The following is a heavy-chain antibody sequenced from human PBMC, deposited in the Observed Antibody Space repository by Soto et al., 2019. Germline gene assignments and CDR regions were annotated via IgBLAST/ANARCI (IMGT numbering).Heavy chain of an antibody. CDR2: IKSKTDGGTT. CDR3: TVSPAAGLTHYYYYYGMDV. J-gene: IGHJ6*02. D-gene: IGHD6-13*01. V-gene: IGHV3-15*07. CDR1: GFTFSNAW. Sequence: PGGSLRLSCAASGFTFSNAWMNWVRQAPGKGLEWVGRIKSKTDGGTTDYAAPVKGRFTISRDDSKNTLYLQMNSLKTEDTAVYYCTVSPAAGLTHYYYYYGMDVWGQGTTVTVSS.